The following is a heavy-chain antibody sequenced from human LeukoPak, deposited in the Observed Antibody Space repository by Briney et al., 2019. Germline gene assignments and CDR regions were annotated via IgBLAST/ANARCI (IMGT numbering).Heavy chain of an antibody. CDR3: ATGVVRGAEVTY. D-gene: IGHD3-10*01. Sequence: PGGSLRLSCAASGFTFSSYSMKWVRQAPGKGLEWVSSISSSSSYIYYADSVKGRFSISRDNSKNTLYLQLDSLRVEDTAVYYCATGVVRGAEVTYWGQGTLVTVSS. CDR2: ISSSSSYI. V-gene: IGHV3-21*04. CDR1: GFTFSSYS. J-gene: IGHJ4*02.